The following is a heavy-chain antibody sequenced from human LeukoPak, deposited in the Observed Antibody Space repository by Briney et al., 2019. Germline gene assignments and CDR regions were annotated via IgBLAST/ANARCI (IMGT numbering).Heavy chain of an antibody. CDR2: IYPGDSDT. Sequence: GESLKISCKGSGYSFTSYWIGWVRQMPGKGLEWMGIIYPGDSDTRYSPSFQGQVTISADKSISTAYLQWSSLKAEDTAVYYCAKERSLEIAVAGTIFDYWGQGTLVTVSS. CDR1: GYSFTSYW. D-gene: IGHD6-19*01. J-gene: IGHJ4*02. V-gene: IGHV5-51*01. CDR3: AKERSLEIAVAGTIFDY.